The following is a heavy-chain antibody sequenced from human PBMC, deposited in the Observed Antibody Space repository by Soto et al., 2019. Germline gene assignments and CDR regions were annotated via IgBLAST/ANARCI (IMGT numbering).Heavy chain of an antibody. D-gene: IGHD3-22*01. CDR1: EFTFSNAW. V-gene: IGHV3-15*01. CDR3: TTDFTYYYDSSGYQYGMDV. J-gene: IGHJ6*02. Sequence: PGGSLRLSCAASEFTFSNAWMSWVRQAPGKGLEWVGRIKSKTDGGTTDYAAPVKGRFTISRDDSKNTLYLQMNSLKTEDTAVYYCTTDFTYYYDSSGYQYGMDVWGQGTTVTVSS. CDR2: IKSKTDGGTT.